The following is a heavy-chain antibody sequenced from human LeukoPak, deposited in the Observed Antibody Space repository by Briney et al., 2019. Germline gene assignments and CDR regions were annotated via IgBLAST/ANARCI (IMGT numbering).Heavy chain of an antibody. CDR1: GGSISSSSYY. CDR3: ARLYGSGSYYNPNPRVHFDY. Sequence: PSETLSLTCTVSGGSISSSSYYWGWIRRPPGKGLEWIGSIYYSGSTYYNPSLKSRVTISVDTSKNQFSPKLSSVTAADTAVYYCARLYGSGSYYNPNPRVHFDYWGQGTLVTVSS. V-gene: IGHV4-39*07. J-gene: IGHJ4*02. CDR2: IYYSGST. D-gene: IGHD3-10*01.